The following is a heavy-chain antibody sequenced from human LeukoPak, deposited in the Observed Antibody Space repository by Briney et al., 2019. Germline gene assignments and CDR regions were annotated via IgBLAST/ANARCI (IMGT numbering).Heavy chain of an antibody. J-gene: IGHJ4*02. Sequence: GGSLRLSCAASGFTFDDYAVHWVRQAPGKGLEWVLGISWNSGSIGYADSVKGRFTISRDNAKNSLYLQMNSLRAEDTALYYCAKDSGVLTGTMNYWGQGTLVTVSS. D-gene: IGHD1-7*01. CDR3: AKDSGVLTGTMNY. CDR1: GFTFDDYA. V-gene: IGHV3-9*01. CDR2: ISWNSGSI.